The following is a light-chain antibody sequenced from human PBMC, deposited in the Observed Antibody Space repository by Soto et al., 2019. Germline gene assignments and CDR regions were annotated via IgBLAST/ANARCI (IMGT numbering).Light chain of an antibody. J-gene: IGLJ1*01. CDR1: SSDVGTYNY. V-gene: IGLV2-14*01. Sequence: QSALTQPASVSGSPGQSITISCTGTSSDVGTYNYVSWYQHHPGKAPKLIIYEVSNRPSGVSNRFSGSKSGSTASLTISGLQAEDEAEYHCTSYTRDTALVFGTGTQLTVL. CDR3: TSYTRDTALV. CDR2: EVS.